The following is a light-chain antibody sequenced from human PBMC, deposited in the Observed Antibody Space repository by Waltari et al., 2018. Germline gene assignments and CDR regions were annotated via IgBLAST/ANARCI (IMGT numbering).Light chain of an antibody. CDR3: QHRSDWPPKFT. CDR2: DVS. CDR1: QTVDRR. Sequence: EIVLTQSPATLSLSPGERATLSCRTSQTVDRRLTWYQQKPGQPPRLLIYDVSNRATDIPARFSGGGSGKDFTLTISDLQSDDFATYYCQHRSDWPPKFTFGQGTKLQI. V-gene: IGKV3-11*01. J-gene: IGKJ2*01.